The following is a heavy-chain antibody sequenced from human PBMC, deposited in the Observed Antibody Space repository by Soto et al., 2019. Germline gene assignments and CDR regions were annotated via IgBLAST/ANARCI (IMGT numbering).Heavy chain of an antibody. CDR2: IRSKANSYAT. CDR1: GFTFSGSA. Sequence: GSLRLSCAASGFTFSGSAMHWVRQASGKGLEWVGRIRSKANSYATAYAASVKGRFTISRDDSKNTAYLQMNSLKTEDTAVYYCTRLGEAAAAGKNWGQGTLVTVSS. D-gene: IGHD6-13*01. V-gene: IGHV3-73*01. CDR3: TRLGEAAAAGKN. J-gene: IGHJ4*02.